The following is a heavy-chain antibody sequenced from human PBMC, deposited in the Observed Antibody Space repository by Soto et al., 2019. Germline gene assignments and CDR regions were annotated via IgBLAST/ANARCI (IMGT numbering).Heavy chain of an antibody. CDR2: ISYDGSNK. J-gene: IGHJ6*02. V-gene: IGHV3-30*18. CDR1: GFIFRNYA. D-gene: IGHD2-2*01. Sequence: QVQLVESGGGVVQPGRSLRLSCAASGFIFRNYAMHWVRQAPGKGLEWVAVISYDGSNKYYAYSVKGRFTISRDNSKNTLYLQMNSLRAEDTAVYYGAKDLCSSSSCYYNYGMDVWGQGTTVTVSS. CDR3: AKDLCSSSSCYYNYGMDV.